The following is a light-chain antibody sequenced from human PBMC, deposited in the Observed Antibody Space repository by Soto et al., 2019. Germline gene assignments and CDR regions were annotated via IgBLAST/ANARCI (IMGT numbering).Light chain of an antibody. Sequence: SYELTQPPWVSVAPGQTAMITCGGNNIGNKSVHWYHQRPGQAPVLVVYDDDDRPSGIPERFSGSNSGNTATLTISRVEAGDEADYYCQVWNSSSDPWVFGGGTKVTVL. CDR2: DDD. V-gene: IGLV3-21*02. CDR1: NIGNKS. CDR3: QVWNSSSDPWV. J-gene: IGLJ3*02.